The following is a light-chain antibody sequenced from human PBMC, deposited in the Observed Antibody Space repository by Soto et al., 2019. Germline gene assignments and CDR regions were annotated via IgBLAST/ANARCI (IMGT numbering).Light chain of an antibody. CDR1: SSNIGAGYD. Sequence: QSVVTQPPSVSGAPGQRVTISCARSSSNIGAGYDVHWYQRLPGTAPKVLIHGNTNRPSGVPDRFSGSKSGTSASLAITGLQAEDEADYYCQSYDSSLSGPFVFGTGTKVTVL. V-gene: IGLV1-40*01. J-gene: IGLJ1*01. CDR3: QSYDSSLSGPFV. CDR2: GNT.